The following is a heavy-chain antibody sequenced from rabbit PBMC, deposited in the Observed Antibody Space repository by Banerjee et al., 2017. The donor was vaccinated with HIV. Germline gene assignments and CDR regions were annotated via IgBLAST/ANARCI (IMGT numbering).Heavy chain of an antibody. J-gene: IGHJ4*01. Sequence: EESGGDLVKPGASLTLTCTASGFDISSYGVSWVRQAPGKGLEYIGYISYGGSAYYANWVNGRFTISKASTTVDLKMTSLTDADTATYFCVRDTSNTYVYFDLWGPGTLVTVS. CDR1: GFDISSYG. D-gene: IGHD1-1*01. V-gene: IGHV1S36*01. CDR3: VRDTSNTYVYFDL. CDR2: ISYGGSA.